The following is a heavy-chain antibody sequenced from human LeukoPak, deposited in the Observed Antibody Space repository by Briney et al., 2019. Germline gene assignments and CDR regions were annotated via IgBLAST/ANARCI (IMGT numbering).Heavy chain of an antibody. Sequence: SETLSLTCIVSDGSIGSGDYYWSWVRQPPGEGLEWIGYINHSGSTYYKPSLKSRVTISVDRSKNHFSLNLSYVTAADTAVYYCAREEGGAAGKGFDYWGQGTPVTVSS. CDR1: DGSIGSGDYY. D-gene: IGHD6-13*01. J-gene: IGHJ4*02. V-gene: IGHV4-30-2*01. CDR3: AREEGGAAGKGFDY. CDR2: INHSGST.